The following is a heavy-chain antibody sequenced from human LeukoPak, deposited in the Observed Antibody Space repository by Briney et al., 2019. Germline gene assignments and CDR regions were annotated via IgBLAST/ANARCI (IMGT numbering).Heavy chain of an antibody. D-gene: IGHD2-8*01. Sequence: GGSLRLSCAASGFTFSSYAMHWVRQAPGKGLEWVAVISYDGSNKYYADSVKGRFTISRDNSKNTLYLQMNSLRAEDTAVYYCARERGVDRAFDIWGQGTMVTVSS. J-gene: IGHJ3*02. V-gene: IGHV3-30-3*01. CDR2: ISYDGSNK. CDR3: ARERGVDRAFDI. CDR1: GFTFSSYA.